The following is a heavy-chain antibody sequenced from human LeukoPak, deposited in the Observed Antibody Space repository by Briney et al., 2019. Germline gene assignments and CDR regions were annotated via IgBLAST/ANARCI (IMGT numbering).Heavy chain of an antibody. J-gene: IGHJ3*02. CDR1: GYSSTSYW. D-gene: IGHD2-21*01. Sequence: GESLKFSCKGSGYSSTSYWSGWVRQMPGKGLEWMGIIYPGDSDTRYSPSFQGQVTISADKSNSTAYLQWSSLKASDTAMYYCASAPKKGCYQGGAFDIWGQGTMVTVSS. CDR2: IYPGDSDT. CDR3: ASAPKKGCYQGGAFDI. V-gene: IGHV5-51*03.